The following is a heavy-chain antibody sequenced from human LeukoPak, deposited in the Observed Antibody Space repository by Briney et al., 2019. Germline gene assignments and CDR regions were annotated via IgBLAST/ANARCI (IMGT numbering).Heavy chain of an antibody. CDR2: IWYDGSNK. D-gene: IGHD2-2*01. Sequence: GGSLRLSCAASGSTFSSYGMHWVRQAPGKGLEWVAVIWYDGSNKYYADSVKGRFTISRDNSKNTLYLQMNSLRADDTAVYYCASRSPALDYWGQGTLVTVSS. CDR3: ASRSPALDY. J-gene: IGHJ4*02. V-gene: IGHV3-33*01. CDR1: GSTFSSYG.